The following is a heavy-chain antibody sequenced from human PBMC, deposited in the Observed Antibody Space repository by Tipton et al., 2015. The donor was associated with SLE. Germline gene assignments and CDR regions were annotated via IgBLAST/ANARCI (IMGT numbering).Heavy chain of an antibody. Sequence: TLSLTCAVSGGSISSYYWSWIRQPPGKELEWIGYIYYSGSTNYNPSLKSRVTISVDTSKNQFSLKLSSVTAADTAVYYCARHKKSIIVGHYYYYMDVWGKGTTVTVSS. CDR3: ARHKKSIIVGHYYYYMDV. CDR2: IYYSGST. D-gene: IGHD3-16*01. CDR1: GGSISSYY. J-gene: IGHJ6*03. V-gene: IGHV4-59*01.